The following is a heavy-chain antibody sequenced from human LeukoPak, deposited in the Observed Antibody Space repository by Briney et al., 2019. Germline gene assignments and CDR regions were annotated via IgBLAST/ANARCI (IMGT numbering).Heavy chain of an antibody. D-gene: IGHD3-22*01. Sequence: TGGSLRLSCAASGFTFSNYWMSWVRQALGKGLEWVANIKEDENEKYYVDSVKGRFTISRDNAKNSLYLQMNSLRAEDTAVYYCAREGGGYYYDSSGYYPFDYWGQGTLVTVSS. CDR3: AREGGGYYYDSSGYYPFDY. J-gene: IGHJ4*02. CDR1: GFTFSNYW. CDR2: IKEDENEK. V-gene: IGHV3-7*01.